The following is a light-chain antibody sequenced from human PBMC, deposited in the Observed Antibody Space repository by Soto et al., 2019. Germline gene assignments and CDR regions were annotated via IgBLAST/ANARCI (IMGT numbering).Light chain of an antibody. CDR2: DAS. V-gene: IGKV3D-20*02. CDR3: QQRSNWPL. Sequence: EIVLTQSPGTLSLSPGERATLSCRASQSVSRSDLAWYQQKPGQAPRLLIYDASNRATGIPARFRGSGSGTDFTLTISSLEPEDFAVYYCQQRSNWPLFGQGTRLEIK. J-gene: IGKJ5*01. CDR1: QSVSRSD.